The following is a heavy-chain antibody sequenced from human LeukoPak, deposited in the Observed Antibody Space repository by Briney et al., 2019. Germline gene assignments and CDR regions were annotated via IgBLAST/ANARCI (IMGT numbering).Heavy chain of an antibody. Sequence: GGSLRLSCAASGFIFSSYGMNWVRQAPGKGLEWVSGISGGSRDTYYADSVKGRFTISRDNSKNTLYLQMNSLRAEDTAVYYCAKDRYYHSSGYCGIFDYWGQGTLVTVSS. V-gene: IGHV3-23*01. CDR1: GFIFSSYG. CDR2: ISGGSRDT. J-gene: IGHJ4*02. D-gene: IGHD3-22*01. CDR3: AKDRYYHSSGYCGIFDY.